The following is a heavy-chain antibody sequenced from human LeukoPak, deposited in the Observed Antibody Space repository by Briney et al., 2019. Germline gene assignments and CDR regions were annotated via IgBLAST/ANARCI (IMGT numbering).Heavy chain of an antibody. D-gene: IGHD3-10*01. J-gene: IGHJ4*02. Sequence: GGSLRLSCAASGFTFSSYSMNWVRQAPGKGLEWVSTISSTSTYIYYADSVKGRFTISRDNAKNTLHLQMNSLRAEDTAVYYCARGARGSGTASDYWGQGTLVTVSS. CDR3: ARGARGSGTASDY. CDR1: GFTFSSYS. CDR2: ISSTSTYI. V-gene: IGHV3-21*01.